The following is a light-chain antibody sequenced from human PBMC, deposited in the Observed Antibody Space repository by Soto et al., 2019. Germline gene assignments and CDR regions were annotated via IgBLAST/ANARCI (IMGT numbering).Light chain of an antibody. CDR2: AAS. CDR3: QQYNSYWT. CDR1: QTINIY. Sequence: DIQMTQSPSSLSASVGDRVTLTCRASQTINIYLNWYQQKPGMAPKLLIHAASSLQSGVPSRFSGSGSGTEFTLTISSLQAGDFATYYCQQYNSYWTFGQGTKVDIK. J-gene: IGKJ1*01. V-gene: IGKV1-39*01.